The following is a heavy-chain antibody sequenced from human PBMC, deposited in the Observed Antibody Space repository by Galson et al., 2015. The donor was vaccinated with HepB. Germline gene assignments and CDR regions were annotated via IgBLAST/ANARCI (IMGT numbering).Heavy chain of an antibody. Sequence: SVKVSCKASGYTFSGYYIHGVRQAPGQGLEWMGWINPNTGGTTYPQKFQGRVTMSTDTSISTAYMELSSLRSDDTAVYYCARRASSSWYYDYWGQGTLVTASS. CDR3: ARRASSSWYYDY. CDR2: INPNTGGT. J-gene: IGHJ4*02. V-gene: IGHV1-2*02. D-gene: IGHD6-13*01. CDR1: GYTFSGYY.